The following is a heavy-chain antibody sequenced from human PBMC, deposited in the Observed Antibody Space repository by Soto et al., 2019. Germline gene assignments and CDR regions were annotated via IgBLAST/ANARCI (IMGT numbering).Heavy chain of an antibody. Sequence: EVQLVESGGGLVQPGGSLRLSCAASGFTFSSYSMNWVRQAPGKGLEWVSYISSSSSTIYYAVSVKGRFTISRDKAKNALYLQMNGLRDEDTAVDYYATTSGRFYYWGQGTLVAVSS. CDR1: GFTFSSYS. CDR2: ISSSSSTI. V-gene: IGHV3-48*02. D-gene: IGHD1-1*01. CDR3: ATTSGRFYY. J-gene: IGHJ4*02.